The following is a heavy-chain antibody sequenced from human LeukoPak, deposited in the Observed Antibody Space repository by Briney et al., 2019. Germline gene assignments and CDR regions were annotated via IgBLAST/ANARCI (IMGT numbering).Heavy chain of an antibody. CDR1: GFTFSSYA. D-gene: IGHD6-19*01. CDR2: ISYDGTNK. J-gene: IGHJ4*02. Sequence: GGSLRLSCAASGFTFSSYAMSWVRQAPGKGLEWVAVISYDGTNKDYADSVKGRFTISRDNSKNTLYLQMDSLRAEDTAVYYCAKDRIGVAAPKAYFDYWGQGTLVTVSS. V-gene: IGHV3-30*18. CDR3: AKDRIGVAAPKAYFDY.